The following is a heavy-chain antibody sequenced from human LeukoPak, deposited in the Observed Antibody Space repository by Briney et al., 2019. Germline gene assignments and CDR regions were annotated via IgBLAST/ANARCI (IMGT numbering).Heavy chain of an antibody. CDR2: IMHDGSEK. CDR1: GFTFNNYW. J-gene: IGHJ3*02. D-gene: IGHD1-26*01. CDR3: VREVGQGWGAFDI. V-gene: IGHV3-7*01. Sequence: GGSLRLSCAASGFTFNNYWMNWVRQAPGKGLEWVANIMHDGSEKYYVDSVKGRFTISRDNAKKSLDLQMNSLRAEDTAVYFCVREVGQGWGAFDIWGQGTMVTVSS.